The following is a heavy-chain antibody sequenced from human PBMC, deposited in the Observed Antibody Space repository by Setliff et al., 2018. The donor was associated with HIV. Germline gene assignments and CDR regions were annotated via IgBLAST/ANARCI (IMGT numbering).Heavy chain of an antibody. D-gene: IGHD3-3*01. CDR2: IHSSGAT. V-gene: IGHV4-39*01. J-gene: IGHJ3*02. CDR3: ARHKTNYDFYAFDI. Sequence: KPSETLSLTCTVSGGSFSCTTYHWGWIRQPPGKGLEWIGSIHSSGATYYNTSLKSRVVMSVDSSRSRFSLKLRSVTASDTAVYYCARHKTNYDFYAFDIWGQGTMVTVS. CDR1: GGSFSCTTYH.